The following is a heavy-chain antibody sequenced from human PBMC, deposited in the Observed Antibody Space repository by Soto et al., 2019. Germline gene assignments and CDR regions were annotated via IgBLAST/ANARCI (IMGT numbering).Heavy chain of an antibody. CDR3: ARDRPGVSGSYYPSPFDL. CDR2: IIPILGTA. V-gene: IGHV1-69*01. J-gene: IGHJ3*01. Sequence: QGQLVQSGAEVKKPGSSVKGSCKASGGTFSSYAISWVRQAPGQGLELMGGIIPILGTANYAQKFQGRVPITADESTSTAYMALSRVRSEDTAVYYGARDRPGVSGSYYPSPFDLWGQGTMVTVSS. D-gene: IGHD1-26*01. CDR1: GGTFSSYA.